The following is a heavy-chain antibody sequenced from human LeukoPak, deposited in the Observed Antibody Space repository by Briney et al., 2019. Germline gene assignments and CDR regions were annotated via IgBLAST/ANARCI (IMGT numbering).Heavy chain of an antibody. J-gene: IGHJ4*02. CDR3: ARAGAIFRVLTRPHCWRH. Sequence: ASVKVSCKASGYSFTGYYIRWVREAPGQGLEWMGWINPNSGGTNYAQKFQGRVTMTRDTSISTAYMELSRLRSDDTAVYYCARAGAIFRVLTRPHCWRHGGRGTLVTVSS. CDR1: GYSFTGYY. V-gene: IGHV1-2*02. CDR2: INPNSGGT. D-gene: IGHD3-3*01.